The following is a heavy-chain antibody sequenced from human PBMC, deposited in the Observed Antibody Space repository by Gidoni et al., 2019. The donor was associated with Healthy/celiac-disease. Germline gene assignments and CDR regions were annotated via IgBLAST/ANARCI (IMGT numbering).Heavy chain of an antibody. D-gene: IGHD3-3*01. CDR2: INHSGST. J-gene: IGHJ4*02. CDR1: GGSFSGYY. CDR3: ASSPPRFLEWLLQN. Sequence: QVQLQQWGAGLLKPSETLSLTCAVYGGSFSGYYWSWFRQPPGKGLEWLGEINHSGSTNYNPSLKSRVTISVDTSKNQFSLKLSSVTAADTAVYYCASSPPRFLEWLLQNWGQGTLVTVSS. V-gene: IGHV4-34*01.